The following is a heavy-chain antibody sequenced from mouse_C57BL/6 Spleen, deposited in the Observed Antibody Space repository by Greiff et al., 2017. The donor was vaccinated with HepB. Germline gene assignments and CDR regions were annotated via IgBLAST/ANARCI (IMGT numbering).Heavy chain of an antibody. CDR2: INPNNGGT. CDR1: GYTFTDYN. D-gene: IGHD2-3*01. J-gene: IGHJ4*01. CDR3: ARRDGYYDAMDY. Sequence: VQLKQSGPELVKPGASVKIPCKASGYTFTDYNMDWVNQSHGKSLEWIGDINPNNGGTIYNQKFKGKATLTVDKSSSTAYMELRSLTSEDTAVYYCARRDGYYDAMDYWGQGTSVTVSS. V-gene: IGHV1-18*01.